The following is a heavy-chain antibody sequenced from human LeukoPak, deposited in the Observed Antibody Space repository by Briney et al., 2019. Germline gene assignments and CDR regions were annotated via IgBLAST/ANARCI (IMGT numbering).Heavy chain of an antibody. CDR3: ARASPVSPYYDFWSGYSYYFDY. V-gene: IGHV3-21*01. D-gene: IGHD3-3*01. CDR1: GFTFSSYS. Sequence: GGSLRLSCAASGFTFSSYSMNWVRQAPGKGLEWVSSISSSSSYIYYADSVKGRFTISRDNAKNSLYLQMNSLRAEDMAVYYCARASPVSPYYDFWSGYSYYFDYWGQGTLVTVSS. J-gene: IGHJ4*02. CDR2: ISSSSSYI.